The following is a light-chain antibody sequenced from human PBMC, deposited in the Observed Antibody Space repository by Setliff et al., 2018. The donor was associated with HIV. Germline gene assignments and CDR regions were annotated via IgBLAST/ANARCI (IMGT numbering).Light chain of an antibody. CDR1: SSDVGDYNY. J-gene: IGLJ2*01. Sequence: QSALTQPASVSGSPGQTITISCTGTSSDVGDYNYVSWYQQHPGKVPKLMIYEVSKRPSGVSNRFSGPKSGNTASLTISGLQAEDEADYYCSSYAGIITLVLFGGGTKVTVL. V-gene: IGLV2-14*01. CDR3: SSYAGIITLVL. CDR2: EVS.